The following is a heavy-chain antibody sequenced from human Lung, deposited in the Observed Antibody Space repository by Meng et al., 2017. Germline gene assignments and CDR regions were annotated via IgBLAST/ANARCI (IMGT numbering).Heavy chain of an antibody. CDR3: VRDENISLGKLFGDY. V-gene: IGHV1-2*06. CDR1: GYSFTAYY. D-gene: IGHD2-21*01. J-gene: IGHJ4*02. Sequence: ASVKVSCKPSGYSFTAYYTHWVRQAPGQGLEWLGHINPNSGDTLYAQKFQGRVSMTGDTSISTAYVELSSLRSDDTAVYYCVRDENISLGKLFGDYWGQGTMVTVSS. CDR2: INPNSGDT.